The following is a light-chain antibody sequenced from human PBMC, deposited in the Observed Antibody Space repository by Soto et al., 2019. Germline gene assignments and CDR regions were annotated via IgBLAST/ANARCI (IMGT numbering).Light chain of an antibody. V-gene: IGKV1-39*01. CDR3: QQSYSTPRT. CDR2: AAS. CDR1: QSISSY. J-gene: IGKJ1*01. Sequence: DIQMTQSPSSLSASVGDRVTITRRASQSISSYLNWYQQKPGKAPKLLIYAASSLQSGVPSRFGGSGSGTDFTLTISSLQPEDFATYYCQQSYSTPRTFGQGTKVDIK.